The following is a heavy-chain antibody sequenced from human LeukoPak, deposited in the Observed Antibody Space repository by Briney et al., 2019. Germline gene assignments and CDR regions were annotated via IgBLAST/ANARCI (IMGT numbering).Heavy chain of an antibody. J-gene: IGHJ4*02. V-gene: IGHV3-23*01. Sequence: GGSLRLSCAASGFSFSSYAMSWVRQAPGKGLEWVSSISGSGDNTYYAESVKGRFTISRDNSKNTLFLQMNSLSAEDTAVFYCAKRSGYTTGWLFDFWGQGTLVTVSS. D-gene: IGHD6-19*01. CDR1: GFSFSSYA. CDR2: ISGSGDNT. CDR3: AKRSGYTTGWLFDF.